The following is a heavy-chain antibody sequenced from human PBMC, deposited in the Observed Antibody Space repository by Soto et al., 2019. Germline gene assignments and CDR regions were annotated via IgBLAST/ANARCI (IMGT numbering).Heavy chain of an antibody. CDR3: ARAVGVPYYYYMDV. CDR2: IYYSGST. V-gene: IGHV4-31*03. CDR1: GGSISSGGYY. D-gene: IGHD3-16*01. J-gene: IGHJ6*03. Sequence: SETLSLTCTVSGGSISSGGYYWSWIRQHPGKGLEWIGYIYYSGSTYYNPSLKSRVTISVDTSKNQFSLKLSSVTAADTAVYYCARAVGVPYYYYMDVWGKGTTVTVSS.